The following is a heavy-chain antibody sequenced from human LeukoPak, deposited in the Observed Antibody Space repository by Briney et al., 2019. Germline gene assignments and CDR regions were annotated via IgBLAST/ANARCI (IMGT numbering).Heavy chain of an antibody. D-gene: IGHD3-22*01. V-gene: IGHV3-23*01. CDR3: ARGFDYDSSGSYYFDY. CDR2: ISGSGGST. J-gene: IGHJ4*02. Sequence: GGSLRLSCAASGFTFSSYAMSWVRQAPGKGLEWVSAISGSGGSTYYADSVKGRFTISRDNSKNTLYLQMNSLRAEDTAVYYCARGFDYDSSGSYYFDYWGQGTLVTVSS. CDR1: GFTFSSYA.